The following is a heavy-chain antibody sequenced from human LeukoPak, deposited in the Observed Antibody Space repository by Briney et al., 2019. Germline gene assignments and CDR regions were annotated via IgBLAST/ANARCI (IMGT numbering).Heavy chain of an antibody. D-gene: IGHD2-2*01. CDR2: INPNSGGT. J-gene: IGHJ4*02. CDR3: ARESVQGYCSSTSCPCGY. V-gene: IGHV1-2*02. Sequence: GASVKVSCRASGYTFTGYYMHWARQAPGQGLEWMGWINPNSGGTNYAQKFQGRVTMTRDTSISTAYMELSRLRSDDTAVYYCARESVQGYCSSTSCPCGYWGQGTLVTVSS. CDR1: GYTFTGYY.